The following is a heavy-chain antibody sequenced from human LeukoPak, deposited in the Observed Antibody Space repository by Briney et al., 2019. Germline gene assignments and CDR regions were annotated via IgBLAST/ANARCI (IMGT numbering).Heavy chain of an antibody. Sequence: SQTLSLTCTLSGGSLSSGGYYWSWIRQHPGKGLEWIGYIYYSGSTHYNPSLKSRVTISVDTSKNQFSLKLSSVTAADTAVYYCARVGDSYYVVANDAFDIWGQGTMVTVSS. CDR1: GGSLSSGGYY. CDR2: IYYSGST. V-gene: IGHV4-31*03. D-gene: IGHD1-26*01. J-gene: IGHJ3*02. CDR3: ARVGDSYYVVANDAFDI.